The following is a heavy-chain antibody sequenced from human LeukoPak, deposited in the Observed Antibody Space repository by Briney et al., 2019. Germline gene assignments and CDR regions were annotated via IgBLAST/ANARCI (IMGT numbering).Heavy chain of an antibody. CDR1: EFTFDNYA. Sequence: PGGSLRLSCAASEFTFDNYAMSWVRQAAGKGLEWVSVISGSGYYSYYADSVKGRFTVSRDNSKTALYLQMNSLRADDTAVYYCAKGGPTGSNYFDFWGQGTLVTVSS. CDR2: ISGSGYYS. CDR3: AKGGPTGSNYFDF. D-gene: IGHD1-26*01. J-gene: IGHJ4*02. V-gene: IGHV3-23*01.